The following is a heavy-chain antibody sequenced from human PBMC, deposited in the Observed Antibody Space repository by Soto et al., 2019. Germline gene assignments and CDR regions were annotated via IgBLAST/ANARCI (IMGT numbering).Heavy chain of an antibody. CDR3: ARHYDNSGYYYGY. CDR1: GYTFTSYA. V-gene: IGHV1-3*01. Sequence: QVQLVQSGAEVKKPGASVKVSCKASGYTFTSYAMHWVRQAPGQRLEWMGWINAGNGNTKYSQRLQGRVTITRDTSASTVYMELSSLRSEDTAVYFCARHYDNSGYYYGYWGQGTLVTVSS. D-gene: IGHD3-22*01. J-gene: IGHJ4*02. CDR2: INAGNGNT.